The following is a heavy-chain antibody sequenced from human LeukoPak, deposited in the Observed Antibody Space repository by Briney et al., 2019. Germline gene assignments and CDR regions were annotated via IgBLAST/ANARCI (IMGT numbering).Heavy chain of an antibody. V-gene: IGHV3-30*02. J-gene: IGHJ6*03. Sequence: GGFLRLSCAASGFTFSSYGMHWVRQAPGKGLEWVAFIRYDGSNKYYADSVKGRFTISRDNSKNTLYLQMNSLRAEDTAVYYCANLGYCSSTSCYYYYYMDVWGKGTTVTISS. CDR3: ANLGYCSSTSCYYYYYMDV. CDR1: GFTFSSYG. CDR2: IRYDGSNK. D-gene: IGHD2-2*01.